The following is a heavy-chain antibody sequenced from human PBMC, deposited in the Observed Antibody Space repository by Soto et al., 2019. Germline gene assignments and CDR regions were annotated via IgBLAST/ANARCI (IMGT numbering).Heavy chain of an antibody. V-gene: IGHV4-31*03. CDR2: IYYSGST. J-gene: IGHJ6*02. CDR3: ARDGIAAAGKDYYGMDV. Sequence: QVQLQESGPGLVKPSQTLSLTCTVSGGSISSGGYYWSWIRQPPGKGLEWIGYIYYSGSTYYNPSLQSRVTIAVDTSKTQLSLKLSSVTAADTAVYYCARDGIAAAGKDYYGMDVWGQGTTVTVSS. D-gene: IGHD6-13*01. CDR1: GGSISSGGYY.